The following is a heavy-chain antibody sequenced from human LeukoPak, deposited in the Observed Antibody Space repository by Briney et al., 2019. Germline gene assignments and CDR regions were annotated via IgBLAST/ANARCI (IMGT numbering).Heavy chain of an antibody. J-gene: IGHJ4*02. D-gene: IGHD4-17*01. CDR1: GFTFSSYA. Sequence: PGGSLRLSCAAFGFTFSSYAMSWVRQAPGKGLEWVSGISASGGSTYYADSVKGRFTISRDNSKNTLYLQMNSLRAEDTAVYYCAKDYGDYPDYFDYWGQGTLVTVSS. V-gene: IGHV3-23*01. CDR3: AKDYGDYPDYFDY. CDR2: ISASGGST.